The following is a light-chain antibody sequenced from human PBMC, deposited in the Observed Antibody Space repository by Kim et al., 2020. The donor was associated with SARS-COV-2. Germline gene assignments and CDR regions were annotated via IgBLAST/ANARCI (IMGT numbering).Light chain of an antibody. Sequence: VSPGQTASSTWSGDKLGDKYTCWYQQKPGQSPVLISCQDNKRPSGTPERFSGYNSGNTATLTISGTQAMDEADYYGQAWDSTTAWVFGGGTQLTVL. CDR3: QAWDSTTAWV. CDR2: QDN. CDR1: KLGDKY. V-gene: IGLV3-1*01. J-gene: IGLJ3*02.